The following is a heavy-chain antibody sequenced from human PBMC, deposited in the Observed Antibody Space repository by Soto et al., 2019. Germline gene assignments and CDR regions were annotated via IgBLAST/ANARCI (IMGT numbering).Heavy chain of an antibody. D-gene: IGHD3-22*01. CDR3: AGVAYYYDSSGPALDY. J-gene: IGHJ4*02. CDR1: GFTFSSYE. CDR2: ISSSGSTI. V-gene: IGHV3-48*03. Sequence: GGSLRLSCAASGFTFSSYEMNWVRQAPGKGLEWVSYISSSGSTIYYADSVKGRFTISRDNAKNSLYLQMNSLRAEDTAVYYCAGVAYYYDSSGPALDYWGQGTLVTSPQ.